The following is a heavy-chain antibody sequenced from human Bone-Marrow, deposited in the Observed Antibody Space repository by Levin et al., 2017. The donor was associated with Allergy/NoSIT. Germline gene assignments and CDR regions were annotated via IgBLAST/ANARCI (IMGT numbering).Heavy chain of an antibody. CDR2: IYPSDSDT. CDR3: ARFGDGAPTVTGGMAV. J-gene: IGHJ6*02. V-gene: IGHV5-51*01. Sequence: GESLKISCKGSGYSFTSYWIAWVRQMPGKGLEWMGIIYPSDSDTRYSPSFQGQVTISADKSISTAYLQWRSLKASDTAVYFCARFGDGAPTVTGGMAVWGQGTTVTVSS. CDR1: GYSFTSYW. D-gene: IGHD3-3*01.